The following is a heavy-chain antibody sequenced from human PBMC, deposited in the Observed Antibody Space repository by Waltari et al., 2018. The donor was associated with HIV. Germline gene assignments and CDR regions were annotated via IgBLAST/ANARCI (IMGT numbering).Heavy chain of an antibody. CDR3: ARREATVLRGVYYYGMDV. D-gene: IGHD3-10*01. CDR2: IHSDGSTT. CDR1: GFTFRTYW. Sequence: EVQLVESGGGLVQPGGSPRLSCAASGFTFRTYWMPWVRQPPGKGLVWVSRIHSDGSTTSYADSVKGRFTISRDNAKNTLYLQMNSLRAEDTAVYYCARREATVLRGVYYYGMDVWGQGTTVTVSS. J-gene: IGHJ6*02. V-gene: IGHV3-74*01.